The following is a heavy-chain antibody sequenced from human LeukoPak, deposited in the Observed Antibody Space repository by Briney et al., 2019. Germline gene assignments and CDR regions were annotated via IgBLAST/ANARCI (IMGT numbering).Heavy chain of an antibody. CDR2: INTNTGNP. J-gene: IGHJ5*02. V-gene: IGHV7-4-1*02. D-gene: IGHD3-22*01. CDR3: ARQRYYYDISGYFLTESMFDP. CDR1: GYTFTSYA. Sequence: ASVKVSCKASGYTFTSYAMNWVRQAPGQGLEWMGWINTNTGNPTYAQGFTGRFVFSLDTSVSTAYLQISSLKAEDTAVDYCARQRYYYDISGYFLTESMFDPRRQGALLSV.